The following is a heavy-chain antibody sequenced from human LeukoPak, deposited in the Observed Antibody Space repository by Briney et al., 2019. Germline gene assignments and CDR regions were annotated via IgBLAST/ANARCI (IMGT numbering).Heavy chain of an antibody. V-gene: IGHV4-59*01. J-gene: IGHJ3*02. CDR3: AREPLRYFDWLLPAFGAFDI. D-gene: IGHD3-9*01. CDR2: IYYSGST. Sequence: PSETLSLTCTVSGGSISSYYWSWIRQPPGKGLEWIGYIYYSGSTNYNPSLKSRVTISVDTSKNQFSLKPSSVTAADTAVYYCAREPLRYFDWLLPAFGAFDIWGQGTMVTVSS. CDR1: GGSISSYY.